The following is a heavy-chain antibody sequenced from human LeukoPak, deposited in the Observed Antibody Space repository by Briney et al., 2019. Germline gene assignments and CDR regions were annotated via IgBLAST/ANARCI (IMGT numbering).Heavy chain of an antibody. CDR3: ARYLNQYCSSTSCYRGGNYYYYMDV. Sequence: PSETLSLTCTVSGGSISSYYWSWIRQPPGKGLEWIGYIYYSGSTNYNPSLKSRVTISVDTSKNQLSLKQSSVTAADTAVYYCARYLNQYCSSTSCYRGGNYYYYMDVWGKGTPVTVSS. J-gene: IGHJ6*03. V-gene: IGHV4-59*01. CDR1: GGSISSYY. CDR2: IYYSGST. D-gene: IGHD2-2*02.